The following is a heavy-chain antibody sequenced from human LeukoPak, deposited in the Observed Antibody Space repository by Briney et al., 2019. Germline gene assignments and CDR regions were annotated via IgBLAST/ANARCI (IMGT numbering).Heavy chain of an antibody. CDR1: GGSISSYY. D-gene: IGHD6-13*01. J-gene: IGHJ5*02. V-gene: IGHV4-59*01. CDR2: IYYSGST. CDR3: ARIAHPPITRYSSSWYWNWFDP. Sequence: PSETLSLTCTVSGGSISSYYWSWIRQPPGKGLEWIGYIYYSGSTNYNPSLKSRVTISVDTSKNQFSLKLSSVTAADTAVYYCARIAHPPITRYSSSWYWNWFDPWGQGTLVTVSS.